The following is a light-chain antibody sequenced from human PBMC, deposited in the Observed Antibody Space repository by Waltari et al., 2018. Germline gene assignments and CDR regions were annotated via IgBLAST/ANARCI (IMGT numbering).Light chain of an antibody. V-gene: IGKV4-1*01. CDR1: QSILYRSSNRNA. CDR3: QQYYNAPLT. CDR2: RAA. Sequence: DIVMTQSPDSLAVSLGERATINCKSSQSILYRSSNRNALAWYQQKPGQPPKLLFFRAANREYGAPDRFSVSGSGTDFTLTISSLQAEDVAVYYCQQYYNAPLTFGGGTKVEIK. J-gene: IGKJ4*01.